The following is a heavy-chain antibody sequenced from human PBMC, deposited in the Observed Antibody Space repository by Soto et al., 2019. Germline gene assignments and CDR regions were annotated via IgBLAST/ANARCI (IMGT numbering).Heavy chain of an antibody. D-gene: IGHD6-19*01. CDR3: ARLVEQWLVPFPDY. Sequence: SETLSLTCTVSGGSIGSSSYYWGWIRQPPGKGLEWIGSIYYSGSTYYNPSLKSRVTISVDTSKNQFSLKLSSVTAADTAVYYCARLVEQWLVPFPDYWGQGTLVTVSS. CDR1: GGSIGSSSYY. J-gene: IGHJ4*02. CDR2: IYYSGST. V-gene: IGHV4-39*01.